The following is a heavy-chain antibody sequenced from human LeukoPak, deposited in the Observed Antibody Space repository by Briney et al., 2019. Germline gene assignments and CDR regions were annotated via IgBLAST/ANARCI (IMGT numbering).Heavy chain of an antibody. V-gene: IGHV3-11*04. J-gene: IGHJ3*02. D-gene: IGHD3-9*01. Sequence: PGGSLRLSCAASGFTFSDYYMSWLRQAPGKGLEWVSYISSSGSTIYYADSVKGRFTISRDNAKNSLYLQMNSLRAEDTAVYYCARGAGRYFDWLLSPDAFDIWGQGTMVTVSS. CDR1: GFTFSDYY. CDR3: ARGAGRYFDWLLSPDAFDI. CDR2: ISSSGSTI.